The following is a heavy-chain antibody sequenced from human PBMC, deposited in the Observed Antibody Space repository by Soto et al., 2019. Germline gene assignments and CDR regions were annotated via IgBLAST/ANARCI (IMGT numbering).Heavy chain of an antibody. J-gene: IGHJ4*02. CDR2: IYSGGST. CDR3: ARGKERWELLFAY. Sequence: EVQLVETGGGLIQPGGSLRLSCAASGFTVSSNYMSWVRQAPGKGLEWVSVIYSGGSTYYADSVKGRFTISRDNSKHTLYLEMNSLRAEDTAVYYCARGKERWELLFAYWGQGTLVTVSS. V-gene: IGHV3-53*02. D-gene: IGHD1-26*01. CDR1: GFTVSSNY.